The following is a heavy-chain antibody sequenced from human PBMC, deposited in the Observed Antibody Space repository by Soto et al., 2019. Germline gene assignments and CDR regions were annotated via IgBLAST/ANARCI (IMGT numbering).Heavy chain of an antibody. CDR2: IYHSGST. D-gene: IGHD2-2*01. CDR3: ARDDHIVVVPTSLGAMDV. J-gene: IGHJ6*02. V-gene: IGHV4-4*02. Sequence: TLXRTCSVYGGSIRSNKWWSWVRQPPGKWLEWIGEIYHSGSTNYNPSLKSRVTISLDKSKNQFSLKLTSVTAADSAVYYCARDDHIVVVPTSLGAMDVWGQATTVTVPS. CDR1: GGSIRSNKW.